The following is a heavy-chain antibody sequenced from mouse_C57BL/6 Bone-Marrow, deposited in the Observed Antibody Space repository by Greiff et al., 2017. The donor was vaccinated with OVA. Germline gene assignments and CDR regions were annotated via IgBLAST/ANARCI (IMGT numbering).Heavy chain of an antibody. D-gene: IGHD2-4*01. Sequence: QVQLQQPGAELVMPGASVKLSCKASGYTFTSYWMHWVKQRPGQGLEWIGEIDPSDSYTNYNQKFKGKSTLTAAKSSSTAYMQLSSLTSEDSAVYYCARGDYDYDAFDYWGQGTTLTVSS. CDR1: GYTFTSYW. J-gene: IGHJ2*01. CDR3: ARGDYDYDAFDY. CDR2: IDPSDSYT. V-gene: IGHV1-69*01.